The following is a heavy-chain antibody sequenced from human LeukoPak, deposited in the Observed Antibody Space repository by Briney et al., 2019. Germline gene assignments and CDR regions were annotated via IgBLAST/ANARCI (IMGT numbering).Heavy chain of an antibody. CDR1: GFAFSSYD. V-gene: IGHV3-48*03. Sequence: GGSLTLSCAASGFAFSSYDMNWARQAPGKGLEWVSYISSSSSTIHYAASVKGRFTISRDNAKNTLYLQMNSLRAEDTAVCYCARDRYYGSGILDVWGQGTMVTVSS. J-gene: IGHJ6*02. D-gene: IGHD3-10*01. CDR2: ISSSSSTI. CDR3: ARDRYYGSGILDV.